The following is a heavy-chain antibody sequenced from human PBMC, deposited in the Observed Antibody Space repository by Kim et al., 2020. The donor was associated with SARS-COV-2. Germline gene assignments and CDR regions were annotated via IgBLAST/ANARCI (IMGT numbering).Heavy chain of an antibody. CDR1: GFTFSSYA. J-gene: IGHJ4*02. Sequence: GGSLRLSCSASGFTFSSYAMHWVRQAPGKGLEYVSAISSNGGSTYYADSVKGRFTISRDNSKNTLYLQMSSLRAEDTAVYYCVKDPVYSSGWYGLDYWGQGTLVTVSS. CDR2: ISSNGGST. V-gene: IGHV3-64D*06. CDR3: VKDPVYSSGWYGLDY. D-gene: IGHD6-19*01.